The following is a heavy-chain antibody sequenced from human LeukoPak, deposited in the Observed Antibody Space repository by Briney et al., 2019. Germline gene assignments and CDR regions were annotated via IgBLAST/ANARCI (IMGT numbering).Heavy chain of an antibody. Sequence: GGSLRLSCAASGFTFSNFAMTWVRQAPGKGLEWVSSIVGSSSTYYADSLKGRFTISRDSAKNSLYLQMNSLRAEDTAVYYCARGKTGALFDYWGQGSLVTVSS. V-gene: IGHV3-21*01. J-gene: IGHJ4*02. CDR1: GFTFSNFA. CDR3: ARGKTGALFDY. CDR2: IVGSSST. D-gene: IGHD7-27*01.